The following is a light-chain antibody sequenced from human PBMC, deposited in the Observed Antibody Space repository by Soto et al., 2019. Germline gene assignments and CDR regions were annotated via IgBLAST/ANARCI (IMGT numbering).Light chain of an antibody. J-gene: IGKJ1*01. V-gene: IGKV1-5*03. Sequence: DIQVTQSPSTLSASVEDRVTITCRASQSLNDWLAWYQQKPGKAPQLLIYKASGLESGVPSRFSVSGSGTEFTLTISSLQPDDFATYYCQQYNGYPWTFGQGTKVDIK. CDR3: QQYNGYPWT. CDR2: KAS. CDR1: QSLNDW.